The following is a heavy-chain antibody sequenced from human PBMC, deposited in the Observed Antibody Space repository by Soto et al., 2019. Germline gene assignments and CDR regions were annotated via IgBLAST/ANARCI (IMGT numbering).Heavy chain of an antibody. Sequence: EVQVVESGGDLVQPGGSLRLSCAASGFTFSSHWMTWVRQVPGKGLEWVANINQDGSDQYYVDSVKGRFTISRDNAKNSLCLHMNSLRVEDTAGYYCATSMRHALNPWGQGTLVTVSS. J-gene: IGHJ5*02. V-gene: IGHV3-7*01. CDR3: ATSMRHALNP. CDR2: INQDGSDQ. D-gene: IGHD2-8*01. CDR1: GFTFSSHW.